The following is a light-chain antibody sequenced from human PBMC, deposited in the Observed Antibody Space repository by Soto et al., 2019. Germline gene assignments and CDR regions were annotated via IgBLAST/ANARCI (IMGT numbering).Light chain of an antibody. J-gene: IGKJ1*01. CDR3: QQYYDYPWT. V-gene: IGKV1-5*01. Sequence: DIQMTQSPFTLSASVGDRVTITYRASQSVSTRLAWHQQKPGKAPKVLIYDASNLKTGVPSRFSGSGSGREFTLTISSLQPDDFSTYYCQQYYDYPWTFGQGTKVDIK. CDR1: QSVSTR. CDR2: DAS.